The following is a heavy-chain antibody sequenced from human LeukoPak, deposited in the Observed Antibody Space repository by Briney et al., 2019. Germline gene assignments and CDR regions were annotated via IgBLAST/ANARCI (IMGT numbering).Heavy chain of an antibody. J-gene: IGHJ4*02. CDR2: IYYSGST. CDR3: ARDRNRALGYCSGGSCPFGY. CDR1: GGSVSSGAYS. Sequence: PSETLSLTCTVCGGSVSSGAYSWSWIRQYPGKGLEWIGYIYYSGSTYYNPSLKSRVTISLDTSKNQFSLKLSSVTAADTAVYYCARDRNRALGYCSGGSCPFGYWGQGTLVTVSS. D-gene: IGHD2-15*01. V-gene: IGHV4-31*03.